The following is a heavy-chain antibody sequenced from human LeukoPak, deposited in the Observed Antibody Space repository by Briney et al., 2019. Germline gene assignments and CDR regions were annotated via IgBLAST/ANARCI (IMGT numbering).Heavy chain of an antibody. J-gene: IGHJ6*03. D-gene: IGHD3-10*01. CDR2: IIPIFGTA. Sequence: SVKVSCKASGGTFSSYAISWVRQAPGQGLEWVGGIIPIFGTANYAQKFQGRVTITTDESTSTAYMELSSLRSEDTAVYYCAKGLTRGSGSYYSYYYYYYMDVWGKGTTVTVSS. CDR3: AKGLTRGSGSYYSYYYYYYMDV. V-gene: IGHV1-69*05. CDR1: GGTFSSYA.